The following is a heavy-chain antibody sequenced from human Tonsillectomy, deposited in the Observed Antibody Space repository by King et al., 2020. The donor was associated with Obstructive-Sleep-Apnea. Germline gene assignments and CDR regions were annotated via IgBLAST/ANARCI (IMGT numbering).Heavy chain of an antibody. J-gene: IGHJ4*02. CDR3: GNTEPGMTKADFDY. D-gene: IGHD6-13*01. Sequence: VQLVESGGGLVQPGGSLRLSCAASGFTFSSYSMTWVRQAPGKGLEWVSAISENGFGTYYADSVKGRFTISRDNSKNTLYLQMSSLRAEDTAVYYCGNTEPGMTKADFDYWGQGTLVTVSS. CDR2: ISENGFGT. CDR1: GFTFSSYS. V-gene: IGHV3-23*04.